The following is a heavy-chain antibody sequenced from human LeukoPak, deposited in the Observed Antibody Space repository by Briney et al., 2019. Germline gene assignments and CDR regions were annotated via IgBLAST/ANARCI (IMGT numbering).Heavy chain of an antibody. CDR3: ARGRGLTIFGVVIEAESSDMDV. CDR1: GGSFSGYY. J-gene: IGHJ6*02. D-gene: IGHD3-3*01. V-gene: IGHV4-34*01. CDR2: INHSGST. Sequence: KASETLSLTCAVYGGSFSGYYWSWIRQPPGKGLEWIGEINHSGSTNYNPSLKSRVTISVDTSKNQFSLKLSSVTAADTAVYYCARGRGLTIFGVVIEAESSDMDVWGQGTTVTVSS.